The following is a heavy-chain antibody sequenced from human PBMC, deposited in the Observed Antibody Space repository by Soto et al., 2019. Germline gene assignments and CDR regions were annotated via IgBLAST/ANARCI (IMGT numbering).Heavy chain of an antibody. Sequence: GGSLRLSCAASGFTFSSYDMHWVRQATGKGLEWVSAIGTAGDTYYPGSVKGRSTISRENAKNSLYLQMNSLRAGDTAVYYCARGAEKEGAFDIWGQGTMVTVSS. CDR2: IGTAGDT. D-gene: IGHD6-19*01. J-gene: IGHJ3*02. CDR3: ARGAEKEGAFDI. CDR1: GFTFSSYD. V-gene: IGHV3-13*01.